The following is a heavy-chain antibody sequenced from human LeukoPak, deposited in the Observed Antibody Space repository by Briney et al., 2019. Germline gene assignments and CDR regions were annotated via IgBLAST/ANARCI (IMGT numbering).Heavy chain of an antibody. CDR2: INPNSGGT. V-gene: IGHV1-2*02. CDR3: ARDAKNRKYKQLVQAIY. Sequence: ASVKVSCKASGYTFTGYYMHWVRQAPGQGLEWMGWINPNSGGTNYAQKFQGRVTMTRDTSISTAYMELSRLRSDDTAVYYCARDAKNRKYKQLVQAIYWGQGTLVTVSS. CDR1: GYTFTGYY. D-gene: IGHD6-6*01. J-gene: IGHJ4*02.